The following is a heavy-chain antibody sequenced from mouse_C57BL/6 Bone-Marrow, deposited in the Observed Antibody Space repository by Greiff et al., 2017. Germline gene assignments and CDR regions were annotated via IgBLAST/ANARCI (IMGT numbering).Heavy chain of an antibody. CDR3: TTRGLLLRDFDY. V-gene: IGHV14-4*01. Sequence: VQLKESGAELVRPGASVKLSCTASGFNIKDDYMHWVKQRPEQGLEWIGWIDPENGDTEYASKFQGKATITADTSSNTAYLQLSSLTSEDTAVYYCTTRGLLLRDFDYWGQGTTLTVSS. CDR2: IDPENGDT. CDR1: GFNIKDDY. D-gene: IGHD1-1*01. J-gene: IGHJ2*01.